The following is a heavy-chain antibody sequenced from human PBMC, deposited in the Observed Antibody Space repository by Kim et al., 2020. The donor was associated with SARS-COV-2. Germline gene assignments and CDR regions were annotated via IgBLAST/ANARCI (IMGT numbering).Heavy chain of an antibody. CDR3: ARPPPAGDPPYFAGASGWHPGVGNAFDI. V-gene: IGHV4-39*01. CDR2: IYYSGST. CDR1: GGSISSSSYY. Sequence: SETLSLTCTVSGGSISSSSYYWGWIRQPPGRGLEWIGSIYYSGSTYYNPSLKSRVTISVDTSKNQFSLKLSSVTAADTAVYYCARPPPAGDPPYFAGASGWHPGVGNAFDIWGQGTMVTVSS. J-gene: IGHJ3*02. D-gene: IGHD3-16*01.